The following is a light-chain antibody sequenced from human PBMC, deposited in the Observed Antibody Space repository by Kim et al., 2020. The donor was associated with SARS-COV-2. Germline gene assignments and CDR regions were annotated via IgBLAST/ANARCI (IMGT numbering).Light chain of an antibody. CDR3: SSYTVISTLV. V-gene: IGLV2-14*03. J-gene: IGLJ1*01. CDR2: DVS. Sequence: GRSITNSCTGTSSDVGSYNYVSWYQQHPGKAPKLMINDVSNRPSGVSNRFSGSKSGNTASLTIFGLQAEDEADYYCSSYTVISTLVFGTGTKVTVL. CDR1: SSDVGSYNY.